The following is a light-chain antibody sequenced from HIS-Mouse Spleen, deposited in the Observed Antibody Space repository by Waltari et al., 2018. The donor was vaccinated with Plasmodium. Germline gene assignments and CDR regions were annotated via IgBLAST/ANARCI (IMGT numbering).Light chain of an antibody. CDR3: QQYNNWSFT. CDR2: GAS. V-gene: IGKV3-15*01. J-gene: IGKJ3*01. CDR1: KSVSSN. Sequence: ELVITQSPATLSVSPGARATLSCRASKSVSSNLAWYQQKPGQAPRLLIYGASTRATGIPARFSGSGSGTEFTLTISSLQSEDFAVYYCQQYNNWSFTFGPGTKVDIK.